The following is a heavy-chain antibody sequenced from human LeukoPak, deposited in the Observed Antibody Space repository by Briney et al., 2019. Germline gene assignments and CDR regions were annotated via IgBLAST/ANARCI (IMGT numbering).Heavy chain of an antibody. CDR3: ARHLRAYSSSWYFDY. J-gene: IGHJ4*02. Sequence: GESLKISCKGSGYSFTSHWISWVRQMPGKGLEWVGRIAPSDSYTNYSPSFQGHVTISADKSMNTAYLQWSSLKASDTAMYYCARHLRAYSSSWYFDYWGQGTLVTVSS. CDR2: IAPSDSYT. V-gene: IGHV5-10-1*01. D-gene: IGHD6-13*01. CDR1: GYSFTSHW.